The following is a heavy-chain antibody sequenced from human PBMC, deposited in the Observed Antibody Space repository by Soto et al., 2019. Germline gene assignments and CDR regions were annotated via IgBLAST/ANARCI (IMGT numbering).Heavy chain of an antibody. J-gene: IGHJ6*02. CDR2: IYSNGDT. CDR3: ARRGGSSSGYYYYAMDV. Sequence: PSETLSLTCSVSSDSMNSGGYYWSWIRQHPGKGLEWIGYIYSNGDTYYNASLKSRLTISVNTSTIQFRRNWTALTDECTTVYYCARRGGSSSGYYYYAMDVWGQVTTVTVSS. CDR1: SDSMNSGGYY. V-gene: IGHV4-31*03. D-gene: IGHD6-6*01.